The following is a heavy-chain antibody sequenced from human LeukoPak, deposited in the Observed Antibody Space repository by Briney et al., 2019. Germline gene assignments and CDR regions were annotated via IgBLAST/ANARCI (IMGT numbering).Heavy chain of an antibody. CDR3: ARASRFTMVRWVPHRVYKPLEP. D-gene: IGHD3-10*01. Sequence: SETLSLTCAVYGGSFSGYYWSWIRQPPGKGLEWIGEINHSGSTNYNPSLKSRVTISVDTSKNQFSLKLSSVTAADTAVYYCARASRFTMVRWVPHRVYKPLEPGRQRPLDRVS. CDR2: INHSGST. CDR1: GGSFSGYY. V-gene: IGHV4-34*01. J-gene: IGHJ5*02.